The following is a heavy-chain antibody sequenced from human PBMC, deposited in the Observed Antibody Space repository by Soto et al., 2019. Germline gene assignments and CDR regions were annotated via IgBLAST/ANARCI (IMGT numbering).Heavy chain of an antibody. Sequence: SVKVSCKASGGTFSSYAISWVRQAPGQGLEWMGGIIPIFGTANYAQKFQGRVTITADESTSTAYMELNSLRAEDTALYYCARDRGGGYFTGGLDHWGQGTLVTVSS. CDR1: GGTFSSYA. V-gene: IGHV1-69*13. CDR3: ARDRGGGYFTGGLDH. CDR2: IIPIFGTA. J-gene: IGHJ4*02. D-gene: IGHD2-21*01.